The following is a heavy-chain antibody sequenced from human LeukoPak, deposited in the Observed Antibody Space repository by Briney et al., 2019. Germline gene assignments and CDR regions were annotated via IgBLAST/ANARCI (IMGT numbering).Heavy chain of an antibody. D-gene: IGHD4-17*01. CDR2: ISSSGSTI. Sequence: GGSLRLSCAASGFTFSSYEMNWVRQAPGKGLECVSYISSSGSTIYYADSVKGRFTISRDNAKNSLYLQMNSLRAEDTAVYYCARDNDDYGDYEGNYFDYWGQGTLVTVSS. J-gene: IGHJ4*02. V-gene: IGHV3-48*03. CDR3: ARDNDDYGDYEGNYFDY. CDR1: GFTFSSYE.